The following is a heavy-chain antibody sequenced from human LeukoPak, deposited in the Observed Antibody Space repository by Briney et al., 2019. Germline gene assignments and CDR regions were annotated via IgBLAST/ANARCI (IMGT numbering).Heavy chain of an antibody. V-gene: IGHV3-7*01. Sequence: GGSLRLSCVASEFIFSSYWMSWVRQAPVKGLEWVSSIKESGSEKFYVDSVKGRFTISRDSARNSLYLQVSSLSVEDTAVYYCARETSTGKYPQNVPDYWGQGTLVTVSS. J-gene: IGHJ4*02. D-gene: IGHD2-8*02. CDR1: EFIFSSYW. CDR2: IKESGSEK. CDR3: ARETSTGKYPQNVPDY.